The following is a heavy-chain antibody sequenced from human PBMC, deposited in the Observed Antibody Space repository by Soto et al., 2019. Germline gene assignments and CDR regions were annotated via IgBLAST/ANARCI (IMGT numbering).Heavy chain of an antibody. CDR3: AKEPEVYAFARGYYYSGMDV. J-gene: IGHJ6*04. V-gene: IGHV3-23*01. Sequence: AGGSLRLSCAASGFTFSSYAMSWVRQAPGKGLEWVSAISGSGGSTYYADSVKGRFTISRDNSKNTLYLQMNSLRAEDTAVYYCAKEPEVYAFARGYYYSGMDVGAKGTTVPVP. CDR2: ISGSGGST. CDR1: GFTFSSYA. D-gene: IGHD3-10*01.